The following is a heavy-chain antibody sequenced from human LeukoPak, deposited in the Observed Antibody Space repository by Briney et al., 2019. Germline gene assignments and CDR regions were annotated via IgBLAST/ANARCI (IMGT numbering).Heavy chain of an antibody. V-gene: IGHV3-23*01. CDR3: AKDALYYDILTGPGGAFDI. J-gene: IGHJ3*02. Sequence: GGSLRLSCAASGFTFSSYAMSWVRQAPGKGLEWVSAISGSGGSTYYADSVKGRFTISRDNAKNSLYLQMNSLRAEDTALYYCAKDALYYDILTGPGGAFDIWGQGTMVTVSS. CDR2: ISGSGGST. D-gene: IGHD3-9*01. CDR1: GFTFSSYA.